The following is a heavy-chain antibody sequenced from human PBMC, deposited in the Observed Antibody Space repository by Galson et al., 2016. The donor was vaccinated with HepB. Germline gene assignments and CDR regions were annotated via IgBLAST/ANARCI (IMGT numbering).Heavy chain of an antibody. CDR3: VRDHSVVPTTAYNWFDP. V-gene: IGHV3-74*01. CDR1: GFAFCSHW. D-gene: IGHD4-23*01. J-gene: IGHJ5*02. Sequence: SLRLSCAASGFAFCSHWMHWVRQDLGKGLVWVSRINSDGTISNYADSVKGRFTISRDSAKNTLYLQMTIRRPEDTAVYFCVRDHSVVPTTAYNWFDPWGRGTLVTVSS. CDR2: INSDGTIS.